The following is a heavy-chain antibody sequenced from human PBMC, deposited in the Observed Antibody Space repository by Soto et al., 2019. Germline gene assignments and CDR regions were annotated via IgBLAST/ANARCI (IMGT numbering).Heavy chain of an antibody. J-gene: IGHJ4*02. D-gene: IGHD2-21*02. CDR3: ARDRPRAIVVVTAMPDY. Sequence: QVQLVESGGGVVQPGRSLRLSCAASGFTFSSYGMHWVRQAPGKGLEWVAVIWYDGSNKYYADSVKGRFTISRDNSKNTLYLQMNSLRAEDTAVYYCARDRPRAIVVVTAMPDYWGQGTLVTVSS. CDR2: IWYDGSNK. CDR1: GFTFSSYG. V-gene: IGHV3-33*01.